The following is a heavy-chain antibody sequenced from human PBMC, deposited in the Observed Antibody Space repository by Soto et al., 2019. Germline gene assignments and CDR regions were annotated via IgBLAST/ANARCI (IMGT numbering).Heavy chain of an antibody. Sequence: ASVKVSCKASGYTFTNFAMHWVRQAPGQRLEWMGWINAGNGDTKYSQKFQGRVSITRDTSASTAYMELSSLRSEDTAVYYCAMEYCSSTSCYRDYWGQGTLVTVSS. CDR2: INAGNGDT. V-gene: IGHV1-3*01. J-gene: IGHJ4*02. CDR1: GYTFTNFA. D-gene: IGHD2-2*02. CDR3: AMEYCSSTSCYRDY.